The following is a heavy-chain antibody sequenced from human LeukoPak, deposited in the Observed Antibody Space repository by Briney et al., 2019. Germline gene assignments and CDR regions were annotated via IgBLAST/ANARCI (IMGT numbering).Heavy chain of an antibody. Sequence: ASVKVSCKASGYTFTGYYMHWVRQAPGQGLEWMGIINPSGGSTSYAQKFQGRVTMTRDTSTSTVYMELSSLRSEDTAVYYCARDPGGDKFDYWGQGTLVTVSS. CDR3: ARDPGGDKFDY. V-gene: IGHV1-46*01. D-gene: IGHD2-21*02. CDR1: GYTFTGYY. J-gene: IGHJ4*02. CDR2: INPSGGST.